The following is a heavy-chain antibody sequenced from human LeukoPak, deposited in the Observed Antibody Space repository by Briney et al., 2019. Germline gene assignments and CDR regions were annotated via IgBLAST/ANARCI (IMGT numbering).Heavy chain of an antibody. CDR1: GYTFNGHY. Sequence: ASVKVSCKASGYTFNGHYFHLVRPAPGHGLELMGWINPNSGGTNYAQKFQGRVTMTRDTSISTAYMELSRLRSDDTAVYYCARDTYYDFWSGYLPVWWGQGTLVTVSS. CDR3: ARDTYYDFWSGYLPVW. D-gene: IGHD3-3*01. V-gene: IGHV1-2*02. CDR2: INPNSGGT. J-gene: IGHJ4*02.